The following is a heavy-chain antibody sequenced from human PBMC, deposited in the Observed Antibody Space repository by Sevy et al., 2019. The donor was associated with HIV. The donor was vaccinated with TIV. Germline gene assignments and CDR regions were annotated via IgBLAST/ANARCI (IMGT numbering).Heavy chain of an antibody. Sequence: GGSLRLSCAASGFTFSSYAMHWVRQAPGKGLEWVAVISYDGSNKYYADSVKCRFTSSSDNSKNTPYLQMNSLRAEDTAVYYCASDQYYDSSCSPYFDYWGQGTLVTVSS. CDR2: ISYDGSNK. CDR1: GFTFSSYA. J-gene: IGHJ4*02. V-gene: IGHV3-30-3*01. CDR3: ASDQYYDSSCSPYFDY. D-gene: IGHD3-22*01.